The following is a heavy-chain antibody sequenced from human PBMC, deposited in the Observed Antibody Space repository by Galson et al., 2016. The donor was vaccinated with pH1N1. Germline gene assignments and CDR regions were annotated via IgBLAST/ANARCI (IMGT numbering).Heavy chain of an antibody. J-gene: IGHJ4*02. V-gene: IGHV1-18*01. CDR3: ARDQNWNLDY. CDR2: ISTSKGNT. CDR1: GYTFTTFG. Sequence: SVKVSCKASGYTFTTFGISWVRQAPGKGLEWLGWISTSKGNTKNAQRLLDRVTMTRDTSTSTVFMELTSLRSDDTAIYYCARDQNWNLDYWGQGTRVTVSS. D-gene: IGHD1-1*01.